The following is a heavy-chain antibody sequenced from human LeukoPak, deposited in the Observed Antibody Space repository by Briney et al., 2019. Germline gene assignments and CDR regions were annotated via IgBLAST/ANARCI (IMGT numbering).Heavy chain of an antibody. J-gene: IGHJ4*02. Sequence: PGESLKISCKGSGYSFTSYWIGWVRQAPGQRLEWMGWINAGNGNTKYSQKFQGRVTITRDTSASTAYMELSSLRSEDTAVYYCASSLYSYGFSWGQGTLVTVSS. CDR3: ASSLYSYGFS. CDR1: GYSFTSYW. D-gene: IGHD5-18*01. V-gene: IGHV1-3*01. CDR2: INAGNGNT.